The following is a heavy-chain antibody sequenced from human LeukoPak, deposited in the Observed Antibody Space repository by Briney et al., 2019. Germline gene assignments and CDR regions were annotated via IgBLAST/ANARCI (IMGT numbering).Heavy chain of an antibody. Sequence: GASVRVSCKASGYTFTSYYMHWVRQAPGQGLEWMGIINPSGGSTSYAQKFQGRVTMTRDTSTSTVYMELSSLRSEDTAVYYCATVAPIYYYDSSGIGLGAFDIWGQGTMVTVSS. CDR1: GYTFTSYY. D-gene: IGHD3-22*01. CDR3: ATVAPIYYYDSSGIGLGAFDI. V-gene: IGHV1-46*01. CDR2: INPSGGST. J-gene: IGHJ3*02.